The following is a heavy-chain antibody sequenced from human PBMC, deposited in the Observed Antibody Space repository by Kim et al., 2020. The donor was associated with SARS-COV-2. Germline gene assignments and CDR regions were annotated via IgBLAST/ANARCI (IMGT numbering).Heavy chain of an antibody. CDR3: VRGDFRSGYEDY. CDR1: GFRFTSYG. J-gene: IGHJ4*02. V-gene: IGHV3-33*03. D-gene: IGHD3-3*01. CDR2: IWSDGTTK. Sequence: GGSLRLSCATSGFRFTSYGMHWVRQAPGKGLEWVAVIWSDGTTKKYADSVKGRSTISRDNSRNTMYLQINSLRAEDTGVYYCVRGDFRSGYEDYWGQGTLVIVSS.